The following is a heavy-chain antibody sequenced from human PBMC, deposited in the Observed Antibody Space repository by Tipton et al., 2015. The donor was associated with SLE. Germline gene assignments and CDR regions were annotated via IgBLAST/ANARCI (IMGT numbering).Heavy chain of an antibody. V-gene: IGHV4-61*02. Sequence: TLSLTCTVSGGSISRGPYYWNWIRQPAGEGLEWIGRIYTSGSTYYNPSLKSRVAISVDTSKNQFSLKLSSVTAADTAVYYCARASWGYGSGSSPFVFFYMDVWGKGTTVTVTS. D-gene: IGHD3-10*01. CDR2: IYTSGST. CDR3: ARASWGYGSGSSPFVFFYMDV. CDR1: GGSISRGPYY. J-gene: IGHJ6*03.